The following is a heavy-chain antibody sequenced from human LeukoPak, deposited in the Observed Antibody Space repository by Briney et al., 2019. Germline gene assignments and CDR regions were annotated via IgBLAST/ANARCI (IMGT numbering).Heavy chain of an antibody. CDR3: ARQRRDGYNWSYYYYYMDV. J-gene: IGHJ6*03. D-gene: IGHD5-24*01. CDR1: GASISSSTYY. Sequence: SETLSLTCTVSGASISSSTYYWGWIRQPPGKGLEWIGYIYSSGSTNYNPSLKSRVTISVDTSKNQFSLKLSSVTAADTAVYYCARQRRDGYNWSYYYYYMDVWGKGTTVTVSS. CDR2: IYSSGST. V-gene: IGHV4-61*05.